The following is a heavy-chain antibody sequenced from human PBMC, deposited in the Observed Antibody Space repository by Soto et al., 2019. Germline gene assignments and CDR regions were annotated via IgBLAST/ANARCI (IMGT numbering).Heavy chain of an antibody. J-gene: IGHJ4*02. CDR3: ARTGGNGIYYRDFDY. CDR1: GYTFTSYG. D-gene: IGHD2-8*01. Sequence: QVQLVQSGAEVKKPGASVKVSCKASGYTFTSYGISWVRQAPGQGLEWMGWISAYNGNTNYAQMFQGRVTMTTDTSTTTASMEVMSLRSDDTAVYYCARTGGNGIYYRDFDYWGQGTLVTVSS. CDR2: ISAYNGNT. V-gene: IGHV1-18*01.